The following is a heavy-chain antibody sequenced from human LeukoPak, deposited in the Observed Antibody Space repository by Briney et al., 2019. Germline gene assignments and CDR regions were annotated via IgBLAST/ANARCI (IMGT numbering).Heavy chain of an antibody. CDR1: GGSISRSSYY. V-gene: IGHV4-39*01. J-gene: IGHJ4*02. D-gene: IGHD4-17*01. CDR2: IYYSGST. Sequence: SETLSLTCTVSGGSISRSSYYWGWSRKPPGEGLVWIGCIYYSGSTYYNPSLKSRGTISVDTSKNQFSLKLSSVTAADTAVYYCARHGMATVSNTLDYWGQGTLVTVSS. CDR3: ARHGMATVSNTLDY.